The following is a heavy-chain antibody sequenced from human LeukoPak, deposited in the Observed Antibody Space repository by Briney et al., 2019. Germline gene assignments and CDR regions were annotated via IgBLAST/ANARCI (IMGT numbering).Heavy chain of an antibody. Sequence: PGGSLRLSCAASGFTFSSYAMHWVRQAPGKGLEYVSAISSNGGSTYYANSVKGRFTISRDNSKNTLYLQMGSLRAEDMAVYYCARDLYDILTGYYPEYYYYYGMDVRGQGTTVTVSS. V-gene: IGHV3-64*01. D-gene: IGHD3-9*01. CDR2: ISSNGGST. CDR1: GFTFSSYA. CDR3: ARDLYDILTGYYPEYYYYYGMDV. J-gene: IGHJ6*02.